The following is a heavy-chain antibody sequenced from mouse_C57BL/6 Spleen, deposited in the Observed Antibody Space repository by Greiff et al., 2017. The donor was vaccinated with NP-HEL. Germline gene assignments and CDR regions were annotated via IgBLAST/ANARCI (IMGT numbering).Heavy chain of an antibody. Sequence: EVQLQQSGPELVKPGASVKIPCKASGYTFTDYNMDWVKQSHGKSLEWIGDINPNNGGTIYNQKFKGKATLTVAKSSRTASLELRSLTSEDAEVYYCEKDYSNYGYIDDWGTGTAVTVSS. V-gene: IGHV1-18*01. CDR2: INPNNGGT. D-gene: IGHD2-5*01. CDR1: GYTFTDYN. J-gene: IGHJ1*03. CDR3: EKDYSNYGYIDD.